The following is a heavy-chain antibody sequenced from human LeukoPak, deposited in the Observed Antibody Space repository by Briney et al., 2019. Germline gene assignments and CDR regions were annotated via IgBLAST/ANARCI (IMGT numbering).Heavy chain of an antibody. Sequence: ASVKVSCKASGYTFTSYYMHWVRQAPGQGLEWMGWISAYNGNTNYAQKLQGRVTMTTDTSTSTAYMELRSLRSDDTAVYYCARVRAVPTIAAAGTSYYYGMDVWGQGTTVTVSS. CDR2: ISAYNGNT. CDR3: ARVRAVPTIAAAGTSYYYGMDV. J-gene: IGHJ6*02. CDR1: GYTFTSYY. V-gene: IGHV1-18*04. D-gene: IGHD6-13*01.